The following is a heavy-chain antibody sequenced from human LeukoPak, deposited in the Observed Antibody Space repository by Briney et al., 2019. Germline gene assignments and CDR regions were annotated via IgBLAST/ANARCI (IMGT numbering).Heavy chain of an antibody. Sequence: ASVKVSCKASGYTFTGYYMHWVRQAPGQGLEWMGWINPNSGDTNYAQKFQGRVTMTRDTSIRTAYMELSRLRSDDTAVYYCARTNYYDSSGHPDYWGQGTLVTVSS. CDR2: INPNSGDT. V-gene: IGHV1-2*02. J-gene: IGHJ4*02. CDR3: ARTNYYDSSGHPDY. CDR1: GYTFTGYY. D-gene: IGHD3-22*01.